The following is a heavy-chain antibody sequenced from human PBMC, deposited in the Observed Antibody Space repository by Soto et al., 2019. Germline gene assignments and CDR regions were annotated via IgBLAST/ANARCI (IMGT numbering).Heavy chain of an antibody. J-gene: IGHJ5*02. Sequence: PSETLSLTCTVSGGSVTSSSYYWGWIRQPPGKGLEWIGSIYYSGSTYYNPSLKSRVTISVDTSKNQFSLKLSSVTAADTAVYYCATQEVGGSYVYTFDPWGQGTLVTVSS. V-gene: IGHV4-39*01. CDR3: ATQEVGGSYVYTFDP. D-gene: IGHD1-26*01. CDR2: IYYSGST. CDR1: GGSVTSSSYY.